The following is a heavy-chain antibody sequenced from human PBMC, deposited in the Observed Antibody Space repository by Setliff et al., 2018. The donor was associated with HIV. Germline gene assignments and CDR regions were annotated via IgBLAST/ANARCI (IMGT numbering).Heavy chain of an antibody. D-gene: IGHD3-16*01. CDR3: ARGDGGYNYAEAFDV. V-gene: IGHV1-18*01. Sequence: GASVKVSCKTSGYMFIAYGMSWVRRAPGQGLEWMGWIGPYNGRTEYAQEFQGRVSLTIDTSASTAYMELRSLRSDDTAVYYCARGDGGYNYAEAFDVWGQGTVVTVSS. CDR1: GYMFIAYG. CDR2: IGPYNGRT. J-gene: IGHJ3*01.